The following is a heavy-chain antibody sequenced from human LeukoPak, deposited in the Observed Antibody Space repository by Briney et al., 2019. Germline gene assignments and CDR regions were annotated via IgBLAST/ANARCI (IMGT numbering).Heavy chain of an antibody. CDR2: INHSGST. J-gene: IGHJ4*02. V-gene: IGHV4-34*01. CDR3: ASSLDWLLVSPGY. D-gene: IGHD3-9*01. Sequence: SETLSLTCAVYGGSFSGYYWSWIRQPPGKGLEWIGEINHSGSTNYNPSLKSRVTISVDTSKNQFSLKLSSVTAADTAVYYCASSLDWLLVSPGYWGQGTLVTVSS. CDR1: GGSFSGYY.